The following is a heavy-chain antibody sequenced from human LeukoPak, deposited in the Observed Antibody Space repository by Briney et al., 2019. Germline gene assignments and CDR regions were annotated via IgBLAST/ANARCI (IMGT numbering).Heavy chain of an antibody. D-gene: IGHD3-10*01. CDR1: GGSISSGDYY. J-gene: IGHJ6*02. Sequence: SETLSLTCTVSGGSISSGDYYWSWIRQHPGKGLEWIGYIYYSGRTYYNPSLKSRVTISVDTSKNQFSLKLSSVTAADTAVYYCASSPVFVYGMDVWGQGTTVTVSS. CDR2: IYYSGRT. CDR3: ASSPVFVYGMDV. V-gene: IGHV4-30-4*02.